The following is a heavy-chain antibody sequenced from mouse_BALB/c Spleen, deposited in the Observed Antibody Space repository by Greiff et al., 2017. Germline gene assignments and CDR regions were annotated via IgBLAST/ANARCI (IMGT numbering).Heavy chain of an antibody. Sequence: VQLVESGAELARPGASVKMSCKASGYTFTSYTMHWVKQRPGQGLEWIGYINPSSGYTNYNQKFKDKATLTADKSSSTAYMQLSSLTSEDSAVYYCARTAARATNPFAYWGQGTLVTVSA. CDR2: INPSSGYT. V-gene: IGHV1-4*01. CDR1: GYTFTSYT. D-gene: IGHD3-1*01. CDR3: ARTAARATNPFAY. J-gene: IGHJ3*01.